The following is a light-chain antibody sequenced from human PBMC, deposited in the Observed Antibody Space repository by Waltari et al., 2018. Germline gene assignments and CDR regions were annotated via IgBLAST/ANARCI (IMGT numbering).Light chain of an antibody. CDR3: QHYGISPRT. J-gene: IGKJ1*01. CDR2: DAS. Sequence: EIVLTQSPDTLSLSPGDRATVSCRASQSVSKYYLACYQQKPGQSPRLLIYDASTRAAGIPDRFSGSGSGTDFTLTISGLEPQDIAVYYCQHYGISPRTFGQGTKVEMK. V-gene: IGKV3-20*01. CDR1: QSVSKYY.